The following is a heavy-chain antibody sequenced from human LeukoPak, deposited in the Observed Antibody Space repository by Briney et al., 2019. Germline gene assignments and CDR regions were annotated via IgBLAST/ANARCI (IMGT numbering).Heavy chain of an antibody. J-gene: IGHJ4*02. V-gene: IGHV4-34*01. CDR1: GGSFSVYY. CDR2: INHSGST. Sequence: SETLSLTCAVYGGSFSVYYLSWIRQPPGKWLEWIGQINHSGSTNYNPSLKSRVTISVDTSKNQFSLKLSSVTAADTAVYYCARGSIAAAVISRSTPIDYWGQGNLVTVSS. CDR3: ARGSIAAAVISRSTPIDY. D-gene: IGHD6-13*01.